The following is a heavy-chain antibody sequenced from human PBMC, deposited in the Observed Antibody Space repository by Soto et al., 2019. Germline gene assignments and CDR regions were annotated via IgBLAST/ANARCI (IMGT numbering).Heavy chain of an antibody. CDR2: ISAYNGNT. V-gene: IGHV1-18*01. D-gene: IGHD2-15*01. CDR1: GYTFTSYG. CDR3: ASMYCSGGSCYGVFQH. Sequence: GASVKVSCKASGYTFTSYGISWVRQAPGQGLGWMGGISAYNGNTNYAQKLQGRVTMTTDTSTSTAYMGLRSLRSDDTAVYYCASMYCSGGSCYGVFQHWGQGTLVTVSS. J-gene: IGHJ1*01.